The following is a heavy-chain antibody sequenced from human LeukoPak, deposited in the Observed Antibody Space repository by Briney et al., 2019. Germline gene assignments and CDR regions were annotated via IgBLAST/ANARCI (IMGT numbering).Heavy chain of an antibody. Sequence: GGSLRLSCAASGFTFSSYWMSWVRQAPGKGLKWVANIKQDGSEKYYVDSVKGRFTISRDNAKNSLYLQMNSLRAEDTAVYYCAMGLTIFGVVIPHPIDYWGQGTLVTVSS. CDR1: GFTFSSYW. D-gene: IGHD3-3*01. CDR2: IKQDGSEK. CDR3: AMGLTIFGVVIPHPIDY. J-gene: IGHJ4*02. V-gene: IGHV3-7*03.